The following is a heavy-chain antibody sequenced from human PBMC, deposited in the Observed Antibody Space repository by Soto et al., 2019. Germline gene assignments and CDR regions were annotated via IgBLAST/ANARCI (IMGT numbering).Heavy chain of an antibody. CDR2: IKQDGSEK. CDR1: GFTFSSNW. J-gene: IGHJ3*02. V-gene: IGHV3-7*03. Sequence: PGGSLRHSCASSGFTFSSNWLSWVRQASGKGLEWVANIKQDGSEKYYVDSVKGRFTISRDNSNNSLYLQMNSLRAEDTAVDYGARFLEGDYYDSSGPGGDAFDIWGQGT. D-gene: IGHD3-22*01. CDR3: ARFLEGDYYDSSGPGGDAFDI.